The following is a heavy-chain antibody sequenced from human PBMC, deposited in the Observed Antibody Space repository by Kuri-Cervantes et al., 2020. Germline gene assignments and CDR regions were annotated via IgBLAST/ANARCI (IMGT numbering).Heavy chain of an antibody. D-gene: IGHD3-16*01. J-gene: IGHJ4*02. CDR3: AKEGPPVWEVQALYLFDS. CDR1: GFTFSSYN. Sequence: LSLTCAASGFTFSSYNVNWVRQTPGKGLEWVSGISVSDDSTYYADSVKGRFIISRDNSENMLYLQMNSLRAADTAVYYCAKEGPPVWEVQALYLFDSWGQGIQVTVSS. V-gene: IGHV3-23*01. CDR2: ISVSDDST.